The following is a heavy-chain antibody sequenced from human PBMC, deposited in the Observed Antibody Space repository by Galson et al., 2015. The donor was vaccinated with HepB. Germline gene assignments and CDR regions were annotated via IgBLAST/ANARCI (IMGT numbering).Heavy chain of an antibody. V-gene: IGHV3-15*01. CDR3: TTGYYDFWSDDPLGMDV. J-gene: IGHJ6*02. CDR1: GFTFSNAW. D-gene: IGHD3-3*01. Sequence: SLRLSCAASGFTFSNAWMSWVRQAPGKGLEWVGRIKSKTDGGTTDYAAPVKGRFTISRDDSKNTLYLQMNSLKTEDTAVYYCTTGYYDFWSDDPLGMDVWGQGTTVTVSS. CDR2: IKSKTDGGTT.